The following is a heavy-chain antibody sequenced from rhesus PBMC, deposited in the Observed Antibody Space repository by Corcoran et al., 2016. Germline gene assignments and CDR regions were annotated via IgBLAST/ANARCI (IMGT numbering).Heavy chain of an antibody. Sequence: QVQLQESGPGLVKPSETLSLTCAVSGYSISSGYGGSWTPRPPWEGLGWIGYISYRGSRYYTPSFKSRVTISIEASNNQFSLKLSSVTAADTAVYYCARSEDDYGYYLGGGHNSLDVWGRGVLVTVSS. V-gene: IGHV4-127*01. D-gene: IGHD3-9*01. J-gene: IGHJ5-2*02. CDR3: ARSEDDYGYYLGGGHNSLDV. CDR1: GYSISSGYGG. CDR2: ISYRGSR.